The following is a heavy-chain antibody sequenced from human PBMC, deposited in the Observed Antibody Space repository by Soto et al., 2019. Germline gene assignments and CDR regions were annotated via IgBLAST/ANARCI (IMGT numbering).Heavy chain of an antibody. Sequence: QVQLQESGPRLVKPSETLSLTCTVSGGSLSNYYWSWIRQPAGKGLEWIGRVYTVGSTNYNPSLKSRVTMSIDTSKNQFSLRLTSVTAADTAVYFCARSPQTHSYAQFDSWGQGSLATVSS. V-gene: IGHV4-4*07. D-gene: IGHD3-16*01. CDR3: ARSPQTHSYAQFDS. CDR1: GGSLSNYY. J-gene: IGHJ4*02. CDR2: VYTVGST.